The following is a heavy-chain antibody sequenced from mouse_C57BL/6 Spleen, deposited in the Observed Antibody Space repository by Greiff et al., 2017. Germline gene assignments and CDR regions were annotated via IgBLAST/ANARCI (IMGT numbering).Heavy chain of an antibody. V-gene: IGHV1-52*01. CDR3: ARNYGSSGGYFDY. D-gene: IGHD1-1*01. CDR1: GYTFTSYW. Sequence: QVQLQQSGAELVRPGSSVKLSCKASGYTFTSYWMHWVKQRPIQGLEWIGNIDPSDSETHYNQKFKDKATLTVDKSSSTAYMQLSSLTSEDSAVYYCARNYGSSGGYFDYWGQGTTLTVSS. CDR2: IDPSDSET. J-gene: IGHJ2*01.